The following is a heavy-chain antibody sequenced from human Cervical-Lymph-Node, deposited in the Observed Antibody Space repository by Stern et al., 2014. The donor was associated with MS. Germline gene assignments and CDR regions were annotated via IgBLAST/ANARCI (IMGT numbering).Heavy chain of an antibody. Sequence: EVQLVESGGGLVQPGGSLTLSCVASGFTFSDYWMTWVRQTPGEGLEWVANIRQDGNDRQYVDSVKDRFFISRDNAAGSLFLQMYSLRVDDTAVYFCARDTGTTVTTWGAFDIWGQGTVVTVSS. CDR3: ARDTGTTVTTWGAFDI. CDR2: IRQDGNDR. V-gene: IGHV3-7*01. CDR1: GFTFSDYW. D-gene: IGHD4-17*01. J-gene: IGHJ3*02.